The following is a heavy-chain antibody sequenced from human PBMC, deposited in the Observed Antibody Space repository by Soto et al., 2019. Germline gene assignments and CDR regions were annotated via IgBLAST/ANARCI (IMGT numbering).Heavy chain of an antibody. D-gene: IGHD3-3*01. V-gene: IGHV4-34*01. CDR3: ARASVDFWSGYLYYFDY. CDR2: INHSGST. J-gene: IGHJ4*02. Sequence: LSLTCAVYGGSFSGYYWSWIRQPPGKGLEWIGEINHSGSTNYNPSLKSRVTISVDTSKNQFSLKLSSVTAADTAVYYCARASVDFWSGYLYYFDYWGQGTLVTVSS. CDR1: GGSFSGYY.